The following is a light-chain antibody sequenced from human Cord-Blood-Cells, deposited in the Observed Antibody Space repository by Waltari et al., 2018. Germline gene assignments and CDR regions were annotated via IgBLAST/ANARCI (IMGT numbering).Light chain of an antibody. CDR3: QQSYSTPRT. Sequence: IQMTQSPSSLSASVGDRVTITCRASQSISSYLNWYQQKPGKAPKLLIYAASSLQSGVPSRFSGSGSGTDFTLTISSLQPEDFATYYCQQSYSTPRTFDQGP. V-gene: IGKV1-39*01. CDR2: AAS. CDR1: QSISSY. J-gene: IGKJ1*01.